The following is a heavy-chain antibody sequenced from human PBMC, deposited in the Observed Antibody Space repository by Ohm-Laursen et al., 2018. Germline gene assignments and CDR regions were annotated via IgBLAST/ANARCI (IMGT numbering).Heavy chain of an antibody. D-gene: IGHD2-15*01. Sequence: GASVKVSCKASGFTFTSSAMQWVRQARGQRLEWIGWIVVGSGNTNYAQKFQERVTITRDMSTSTAYMELSSLRSEDTAVYYCAAPPPPYCSGGSCVDYWGQGTLVTVSS. CDR1: GFTFTSSA. V-gene: IGHV1-58*02. CDR3: AAPPPPYCSGGSCVDY. CDR2: IVVGSGNT. J-gene: IGHJ4*02.